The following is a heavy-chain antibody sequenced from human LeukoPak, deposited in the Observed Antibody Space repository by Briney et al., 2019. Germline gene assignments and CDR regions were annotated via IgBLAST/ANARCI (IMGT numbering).Heavy chain of an antibody. CDR3: ARGRSLGRIYWYFDL. CDR2: INHGGST. CDR1: GGSFSDYY. Sequence: SETLSLTWAVDGGSFSDYYWSWIRQPPGNGLWWVGEINHGGSTDYNPSLRSRVTISTDTSRNQFSLKLTSVTAAETAVYYCARGRSLGRIYWYFDLWGRGTLVTVSS. V-gene: IGHV4-34*01. D-gene: IGHD3-16*01. J-gene: IGHJ2*01.